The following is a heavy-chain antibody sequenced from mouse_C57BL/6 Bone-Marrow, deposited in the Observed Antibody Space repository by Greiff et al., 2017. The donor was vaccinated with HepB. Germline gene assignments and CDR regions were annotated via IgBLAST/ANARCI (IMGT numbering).Heavy chain of an antibody. CDR3: ARRVNWDYWYFDV. CDR1: GYTFTSYW. CDR2: IHPNSGST. Sequence: VKLQQPGAELVKPGASVKLSCKASGYTFTSYWMHWVKQRPGQGLEWIGMIHPNSGSTNYNEKFKSKATLTVDKSSSTAYMQLSSLTSEDSAVYYCARRVNWDYWYFDVWGTGTTVTVSS. V-gene: IGHV1-64*01. D-gene: IGHD4-1*01. J-gene: IGHJ1*03.